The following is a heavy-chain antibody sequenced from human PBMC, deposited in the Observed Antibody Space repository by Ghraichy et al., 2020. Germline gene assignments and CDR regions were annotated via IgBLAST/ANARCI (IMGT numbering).Heavy chain of an antibody. Sequence: SETLSLTCTVSGGSISSYYWSWIRQPPGKGLEWIGYINYSGSTNHNPSLKSRVKISIDTSKNQFSLKLSSVTAADTAVYYCARGQGSGTRYYYYGMDVWGQGTTVTVSS. V-gene: IGHV4-59*08. CDR3: ARGQGSGTRYYYYGMDV. CDR2: INYSGST. CDR1: GGSISSYY. D-gene: IGHD3-10*01. J-gene: IGHJ6*02.